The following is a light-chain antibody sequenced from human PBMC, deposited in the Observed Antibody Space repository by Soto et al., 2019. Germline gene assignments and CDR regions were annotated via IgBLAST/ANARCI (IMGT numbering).Light chain of an antibody. J-gene: IGKJ1*01. V-gene: IGKV3-15*01. CDR2: GAS. CDR1: QSVSSN. CDR3: QQYNSWPVT. Sequence: IVMTQSPATLSVSPGERATLSCRASQSVSSNLAWYQQKPGQAPRLLIYGASTRATGIPARFSGSGSGTEFTLTISSLQSEDFAVYYCQQYNSWPVTFGQGTKVDIK.